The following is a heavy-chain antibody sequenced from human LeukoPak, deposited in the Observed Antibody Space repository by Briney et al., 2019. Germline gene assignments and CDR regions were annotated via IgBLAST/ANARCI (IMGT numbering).Heavy chain of an antibody. J-gene: IGHJ4*02. Sequence: PSETLSLTCSVYSGSFSGYYWSWIRQPPGKGLEWIGEINHSVGTNYNPSLKRRVTMSLDTSKNQFSLKLSSVTAADTAVYYCARGHTRITMLRGSGSAYYFDYWGQGTLVTVSS. V-gene: IGHV4-34*01. CDR2: INHSVGT. CDR1: SGSFSGYY. CDR3: ARGHTRITMLRGSGSAYYFDY. D-gene: IGHD3-10*01.